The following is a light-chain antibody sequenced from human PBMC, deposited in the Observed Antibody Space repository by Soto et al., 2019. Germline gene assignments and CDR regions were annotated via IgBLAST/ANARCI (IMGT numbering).Light chain of an antibody. CDR1: QTISSW. CDR2: KAS. CDR3: QHYNSYSEA. V-gene: IGKV1-5*03. J-gene: IGKJ1*01. Sequence: DIQMTQSPSTLSGSVGDRVTITCRASQTISSWLAWYQQKPGKAPKLLIYKASTLKSGVPSMFSGSGSGTEFTLTISSLQPDDFATYYCQHYNSYSEAFGQGTKVELQ.